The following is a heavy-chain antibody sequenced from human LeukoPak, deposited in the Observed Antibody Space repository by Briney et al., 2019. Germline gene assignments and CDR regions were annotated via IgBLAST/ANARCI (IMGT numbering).Heavy chain of an antibody. CDR3: ARVRYYYDSSGYPDY. J-gene: IGHJ4*02. Sequence: ASVKVSCKASGYTFTGYYMHWVRQAPGHELEWMGWINPNSGGTNYAQKFQGRVTMTRDTSIRTAYMELSRLRSDDTAVYYCARVRYYYDSSGYPDYWGQGTLVTVSS. V-gene: IGHV1-2*02. CDR2: INPNSGGT. CDR1: GYTFTGYY. D-gene: IGHD3-22*01.